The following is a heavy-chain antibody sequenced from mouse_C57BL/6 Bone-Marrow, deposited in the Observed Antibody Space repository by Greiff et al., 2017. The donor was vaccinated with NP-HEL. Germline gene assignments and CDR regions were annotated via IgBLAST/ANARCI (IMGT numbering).Heavy chain of an antibody. V-gene: IGHV1-81*01. CDR1: GYTFTSYG. J-gene: IGHJ2*01. CDR2: IYPRSGNT. D-gene: IGHD2-4*01. CDR3: ARVYYDYNYFDY. Sequence: VQLQESGAELARPGASVKLSCKASGYTFTSYGISWVKQRTGQGLEWIGEIYPRSGNTYYNEKFKGKATLTADKSSSTAYMELRSLTSEDSAVYFCARVYYDYNYFDYWGQGTTLTVSS.